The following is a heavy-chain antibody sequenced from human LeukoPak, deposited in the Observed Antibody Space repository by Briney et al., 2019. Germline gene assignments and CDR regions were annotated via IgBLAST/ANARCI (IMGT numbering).Heavy chain of an antibody. CDR1: GFTVSSSY. CDR3: VRGDGYNFFVY. V-gene: IGHV3-53*01. J-gene: IGHJ4*02. CDR2: IYIGGNT. D-gene: IGHD5-24*01. Sequence: GGSLRLSCAASGFTVSSSYMSWVCQAPGKGLEWVSVIYIGGNTYYAESVKGRFTISRDNSENTLYLQLNSLRAEDTAVYYCVRGDGYNFFVYWGQGTLVTVSS.